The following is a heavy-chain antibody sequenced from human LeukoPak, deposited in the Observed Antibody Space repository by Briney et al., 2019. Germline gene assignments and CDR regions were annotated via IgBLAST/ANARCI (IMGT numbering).Heavy chain of an antibody. CDR3: AREDGAAAFYYYMDV. CDR2: ISGSGSGGST. D-gene: IGHD6-13*01. Sequence: GGSLRLSCAASGFTFSSSAMSWVRQAPGKGLEWVSSISGSGSGGSTYYADSVKGRFTISRDNSKNTLYLQMNSLRAEDTAVYYCAREDGAAAFYYYMDVWGKGTTVTISS. CDR1: GFTFSSSA. V-gene: IGHV3-23*01. J-gene: IGHJ6*03.